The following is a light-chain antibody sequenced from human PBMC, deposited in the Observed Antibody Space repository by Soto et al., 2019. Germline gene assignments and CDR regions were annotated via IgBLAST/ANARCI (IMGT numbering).Light chain of an antibody. CDR3: LQHYDYSWT. J-gene: IGKJ1*01. CDR1: QYIGHY. CDR2: AVS. V-gene: IGKV1-17*01. Sequence: DIQMTQSPSSLSASVGDRVTITCRASQYIGHYLGWYQQKPGKPPKRLIYAVSNLQSGVPSRFSGSAYGTDFTLTINSLQPEDFATYFCLQHYDYSWTFGQGTKVESK.